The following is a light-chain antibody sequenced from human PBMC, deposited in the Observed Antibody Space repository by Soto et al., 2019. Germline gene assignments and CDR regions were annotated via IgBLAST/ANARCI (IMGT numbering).Light chain of an antibody. CDR3: QQYGSSPPNT. Sequence: EIVLTQSPGTLSLSPGERATLSCRASQSVSSSYLAWYQQKPGQAPRLLIYGASSRATGITDRFSGSGSGTDFTITISRLEPEDFAVYYCQQYGSSPPNTFGQGTKLEIK. CDR2: GAS. CDR1: QSVSSSY. J-gene: IGKJ2*01. V-gene: IGKV3-20*01.